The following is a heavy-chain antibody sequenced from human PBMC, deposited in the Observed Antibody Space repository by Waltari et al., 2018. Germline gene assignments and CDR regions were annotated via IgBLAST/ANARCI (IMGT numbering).Heavy chain of an antibody. D-gene: IGHD6-13*01. J-gene: IGHJ4*02. V-gene: IGHV3-30*18. CDR2: ISYDGSNK. CDR1: GFTFSSYG. CDR3: AKDQSYSSSWTFDY. Sequence: QVQLVESGGGVVQPGRSLRLSCAASGFTFSSYGMHWVRQAPGKGLEWVAVISYDGSNKYYADSVKGRFTISRDNSKNTLYLQMNSLRAEDTAVYYCAKDQSYSSSWTFDYWGQGTLVTVSS.